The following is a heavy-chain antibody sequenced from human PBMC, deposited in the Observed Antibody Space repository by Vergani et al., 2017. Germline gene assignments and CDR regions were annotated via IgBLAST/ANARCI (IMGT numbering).Heavy chain of an antibody. CDR3: AKDLGIVVVPDWFDY. Sequence: EVQLVESGGGLVQPGRSLRLSCAASGFTFDDYAMHWVRQAPGKGLEWVSGISWNSGSIGYADSVKGRFTISRDNAKNSLYLQMNSLRAEDTAVYYCAKDLGIVVVPDWFDYWGQGTLVTVSS. D-gene: IGHD2-2*01. V-gene: IGHV3-9*01. CDR2: ISWNSGSI. J-gene: IGHJ4*02. CDR1: GFTFDDYA.